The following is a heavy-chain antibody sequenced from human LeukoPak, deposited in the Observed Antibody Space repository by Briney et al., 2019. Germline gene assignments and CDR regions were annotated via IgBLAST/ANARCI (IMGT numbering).Heavy chain of an antibody. CDR2: IIPIFGTA. CDR1: GGTFSSYA. Sequence: GASVKVSCKASGGTFSSYAISWVRQAPGQGLEWMGGIIPIFGTANYAQKFQGRVTITADESTSTAYMELSSLRSEDTAVYYCARESIAVAGTYYYYYGMDVWGQGTTVTVSS. V-gene: IGHV1-69*13. CDR3: ARESIAVAGTYYYYYGMDV. D-gene: IGHD6-19*01. J-gene: IGHJ6*02.